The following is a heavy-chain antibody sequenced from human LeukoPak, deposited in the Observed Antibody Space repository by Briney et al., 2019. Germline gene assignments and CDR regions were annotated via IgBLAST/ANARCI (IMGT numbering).Heavy chain of an antibody. CDR2: INSDGSSI. D-gene: IGHD2-15*01. V-gene: IGHV3-74*01. CDR3: ARVRCSGGGCFYNFDY. J-gene: IGHJ4*02. CDR1: GFTFSSYW. Sequence: GGSLRLSCAASGFTFSSYWMHWVRQAPGKGLVWVSRINSDGSSIAYADSVKGRFTISRDNAKNSLYLQMNSLRAEDTAVYYCARVRCSGGGCFYNFDYWGQGSLVTVSS.